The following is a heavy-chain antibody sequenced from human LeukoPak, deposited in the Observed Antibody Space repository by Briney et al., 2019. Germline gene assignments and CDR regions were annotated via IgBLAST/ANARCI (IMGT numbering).Heavy chain of an antibody. D-gene: IGHD3-22*01. V-gene: IGHV3-15*07. CDR3: TPLPDYYDSSGYYSYAFDI. CDR2: IKSKTDGGTT. J-gene: IGHJ3*02. CDR1: GFTFSNAW. Sequence: GGSLRLSCAASGFTFSNAWMNWVRQAPGKGLEWVGRIKSKTDGGTTDYAAPVKGRFTISRDDSKNTLYLQMNSLKTEDTAVYYCTPLPDYYDSSGYYSYAFDIWGQGTMVTVSS.